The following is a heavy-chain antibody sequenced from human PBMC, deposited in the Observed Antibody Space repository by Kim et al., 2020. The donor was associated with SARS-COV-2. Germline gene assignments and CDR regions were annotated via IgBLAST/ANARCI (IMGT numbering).Heavy chain of an antibody. V-gene: IGHV3-30-3*01. Sequence: GGSLRLSCAASGFTFSSYAMHWVRQAPGKGLEWVALISYDGSNKYYADSVKGRFTISRDNSKNTLYLQMNSLRAEDTAVYYCARDPRTYDYGVGIDYWGQGTLVTVSS. J-gene: IGHJ4*02. CDR1: GFTFSSYA. CDR2: ISYDGSNK. CDR3: ARDPRTYDYGVGIDY. D-gene: IGHD4-17*01.